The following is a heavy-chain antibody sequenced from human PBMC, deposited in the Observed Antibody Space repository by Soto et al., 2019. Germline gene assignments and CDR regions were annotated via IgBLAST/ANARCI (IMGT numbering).Heavy chain of an antibody. CDR1: GFTFSSYT. V-gene: IGHV3-30-3*01. CDR3: ARDPYSSGWLDY. J-gene: IGHJ4*02. CDR2: ISYDENNK. D-gene: IGHD6-19*01. Sequence: QVQLVESGGGVVQPGRSLRLSCAASGFTFSSYTMHWVRQAPGKGLEWVAVISYDENNKYYADSVKGRFTIFRDNSKNTLYLQMNSLRGEDTAVYYCARDPYSSGWLDYWGQGTLVTGSS.